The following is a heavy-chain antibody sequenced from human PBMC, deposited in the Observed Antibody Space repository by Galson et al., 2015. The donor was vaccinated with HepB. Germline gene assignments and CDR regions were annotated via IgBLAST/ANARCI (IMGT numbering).Heavy chain of an antibody. CDR2: IYHSGSA. D-gene: IGHD5/OR15-5a*01. Sequence: ETLSLTCAVSGGSISSSNWWSWVRQPPGKGLEWIGEIYHSGSANYNPSLKSRVTLSLDKSSNHFSLKLSSVTAADTATYYCARARSQYSVYDPPPSDNAFDIWAKGQWSPSLQ. CDR1: GGSISSSNW. CDR3: ARARSQYSVYDPPPSDNAFDI. V-gene: IGHV4-4*02. J-gene: IGHJ3*02.